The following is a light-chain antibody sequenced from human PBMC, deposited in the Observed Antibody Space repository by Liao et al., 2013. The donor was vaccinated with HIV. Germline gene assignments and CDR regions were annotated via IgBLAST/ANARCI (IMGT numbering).Light chain of an antibody. J-gene: IGLJ2*01. CDR2: QNN. V-gene: IGLV3-1*01. CDR3: QAWDSSATVV. CDR1: KLGDNY. Sequence: SYELIQPPSVSVSPGQTATITCFGDKLGDNYVSWYQQKTGQSPVLFIYQNNRRPSGIPERISGSSSGNTATLTIRGTQALDEADYFCQAWDSSATVVFGGGTKVTVL.